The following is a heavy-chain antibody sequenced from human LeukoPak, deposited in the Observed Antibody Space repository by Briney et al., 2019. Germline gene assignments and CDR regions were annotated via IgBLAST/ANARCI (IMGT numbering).Heavy chain of an antibody. J-gene: IGHJ5*02. CDR2: INHSGST. D-gene: IGHD3-10*01. Sequence: PSETLSLTCAVYGGSFSGYYWGWIRQPPGKGLEWIGEINHSGSTNYNPSLKSRVTISVDTSNNQFSLKLSSVTAADTAVDYCARGTDYGSGSYYRGYNWFDPWGQGTLVTVSS. V-gene: IGHV4-34*01. CDR3: ARGTDYGSGSYYRGYNWFDP. CDR1: GGSFSGYY.